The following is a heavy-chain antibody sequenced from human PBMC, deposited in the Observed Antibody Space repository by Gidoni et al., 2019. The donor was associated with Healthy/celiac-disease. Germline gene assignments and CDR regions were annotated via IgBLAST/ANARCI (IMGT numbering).Heavy chain of an antibody. CDR2: IKSKTDGGTT. D-gene: IGHD3-22*01. CDR1: GFTFSNAW. J-gene: IGHJ4*02. CDR3: TTGGEMIVVVTLDY. Sequence: EVQLVESGGGLVKPGGSLRLSCAASGFTFSNAWMGWVRQAPGKGLEWVGRIKSKTDGGTTDYAAPVKGRFTISRDDSKNTLYLQMNSLKTEDTAVYYCTTGGEMIVVVTLDYWGQGTLVTVSS. V-gene: IGHV3-15*01.